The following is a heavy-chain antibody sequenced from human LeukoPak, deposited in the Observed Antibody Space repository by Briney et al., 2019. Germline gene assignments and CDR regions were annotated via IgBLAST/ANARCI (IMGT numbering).Heavy chain of an antibody. CDR3: ARVVVVAATSGLDV. J-gene: IGHJ3*01. Sequence: SETLSLTCTVSGGSISSGRYYWGWIRQPPGKGLEWIATIYYTGRTYYSSSLKSRVTISVDSSKNKFSLKLSSVTAADTALYYCARVVVVAATSGLDVWGQGTMVTVSS. V-gene: IGHV4-39*01. D-gene: IGHD2-15*01. CDR1: GGSISSGRYY. CDR2: IYYTGRT.